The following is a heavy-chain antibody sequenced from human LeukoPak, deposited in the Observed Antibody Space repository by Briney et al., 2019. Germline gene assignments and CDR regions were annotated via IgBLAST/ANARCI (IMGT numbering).Heavy chain of an antibody. Sequence: PSETLSLTCTVSGGSISSYYWSWIRQPAGKGLEWIGRIYTSGSTNYNPSLKSRVTMSVDTSKNQFSLKLSSVTAADTAVYYCARARGPMVRGVDWFDPWGQGTLVTVSS. J-gene: IGHJ5*02. CDR1: GGSISSYY. D-gene: IGHD3-10*01. CDR2: IYTSGST. V-gene: IGHV4-4*07. CDR3: ARARGPMVRGVDWFDP.